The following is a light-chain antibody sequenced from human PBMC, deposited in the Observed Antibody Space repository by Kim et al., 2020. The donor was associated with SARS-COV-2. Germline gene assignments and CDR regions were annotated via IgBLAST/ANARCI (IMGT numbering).Light chain of an antibody. CDR3: QSRDSGGNVV. CDR2: GRN. V-gene: IGLV3-19*01. Sequence: SSELTQDPAVSVALGQTVRITCQGDSLRSYYATWYQQKPRQAPVLVIYGRNNRPSGIPVRFSGSTSGNTASLTISVAQAEDEADFYCQSRDSGGNVVFGGGTKVTVL. CDR1: SLRSYY. J-gene: IGLJ2*01.